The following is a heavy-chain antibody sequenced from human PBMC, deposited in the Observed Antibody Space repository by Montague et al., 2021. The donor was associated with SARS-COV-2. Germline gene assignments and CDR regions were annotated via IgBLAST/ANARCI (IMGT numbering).Heavy chain of an antibody. CDR3: ARHPPGYRYFYYVDV. Sequence: SETLSLTCTVSGGSIGSYYWSWIRQPPGKGLEWIGYLYYSGSTNYNPSLKSRVTISVDTSKNQFSLRLNSVTAADTAVYYCARHPPGYRYFYYVDVWGKGATVTVSS. D-gene: IGHD1-1*01. CDR2: LYYSGST. V-gene: IGHV4-59*08. CDR1: GGSIGSYY. J-gene: IGHJ6*03.